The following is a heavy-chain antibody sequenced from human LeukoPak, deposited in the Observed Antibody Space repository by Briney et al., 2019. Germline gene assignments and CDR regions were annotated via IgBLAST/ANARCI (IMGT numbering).Heavy chain of an antibody. J-gene: IGHJ4*02. CDR3: ARRPGEYGGNDFDY. D-gene: IGHD4/OR15-4a*01. Sequence: SETLSLTCTVSGGSINSRSDYWGWIRQPPGKGLEWIGSIYYSGSTHYNPSLKSRVTMSIDTSKNQFSLRLSSVTAADTAVYYCARRPGEYGGNDFDYWGQGTLVTVSS. V-gene: IGHV4-39*01. CDR2: IYYSGST. CDR1: GGSINSRSDY.